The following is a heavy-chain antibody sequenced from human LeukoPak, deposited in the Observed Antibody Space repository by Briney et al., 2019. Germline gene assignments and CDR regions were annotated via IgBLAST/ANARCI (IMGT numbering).Heavy chain of an antibody. CDR3: ARDRRPRAVAGAYISYGMDV. J-gene: IGHJ6*02. D-gene: IGHD6-19*01. CDR2: VNPYGTS. CDR1: GGSTNNYF. V-gene: IGHV4-4*07. Sequence: SPPETLSLTCSVSGGSTNNYFWSWIRQSAGKGLEWIGRVNPYGTSNYNPSLKSRVTMSVDTSKNLVSLRLTSLTAADTAVYYCARDRRPRAVAGAYISYGMDVWGQGTTVTVSS.